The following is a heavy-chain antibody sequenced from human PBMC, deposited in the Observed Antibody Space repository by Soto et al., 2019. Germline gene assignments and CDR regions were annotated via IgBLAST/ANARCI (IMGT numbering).Heavy chain of an antibody. J-gene: IGHJ4*02. CDR3: ARAMAPDHSDH. CDR1: GYTFNNYG. V-gene: IGHV1-18*01. Sequence: QVQLVQSGAEVKQPGASVKVSCKASGYTFNNYGITWVRQAPGQGLEWMGWINAYNGHTNYAQKFQDRVAMTTDTSTRTVYMELRSLRSADTAVIYWARAMAPDHSDHWGQGPLVTVSS. CDR2: INAYNGHT.